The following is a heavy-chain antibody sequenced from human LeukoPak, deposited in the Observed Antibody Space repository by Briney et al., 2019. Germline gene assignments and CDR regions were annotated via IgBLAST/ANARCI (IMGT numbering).Heavy chain of an antibody. Sequence: PGGSLRLSCAASGFTFSSYGMHWVRQAPGKGLEWVAVISYDGSNKYYADSVKGRFTISRDNSKNTLYLQMNSLRAEDTAVYYCAKDLAMGLYSGSYVLDYWGQGTLVTVSS. CDR3: AKDLAMGLYSGSYVLDY. CDR1: GFTFSSYG. V-gene: IGHV3-30*18. J-gene: IGHJ4*02. CDR2: ISYDGSNK. D-gene: IGHD1-26*01.